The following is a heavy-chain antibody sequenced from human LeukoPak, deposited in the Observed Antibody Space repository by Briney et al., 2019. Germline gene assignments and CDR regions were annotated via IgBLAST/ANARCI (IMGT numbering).Heavy chain of an antibody. D-gene: IGHD3-10*02. V-gene: IGHV3-48*03. J-gene: IGHJ6*04. CDR1: GFTFSRYG. CDR2: ISSSGSTI. CDR3: AELGITMIGGV. Sequence: GGSLRLSCAAAGFTFSRYGMHWVRQAPGKGLEWVSYISSSGSTIYYADSVKGRFTISRDNAKNSLYLQMNSLRAEDTAVYYCAELGITMIGGVWGKGTTVTISS.